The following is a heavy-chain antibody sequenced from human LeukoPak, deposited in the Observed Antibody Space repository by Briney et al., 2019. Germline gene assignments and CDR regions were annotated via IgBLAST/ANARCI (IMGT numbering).Heavy chain of an antibody. CDR1: GYSISSGYY. CDR3: ARLAYYDTSGYYYNFDY. CDR2: IYHSGST. Sequence: PSETLSLTCTVSGYSISSGYYWGWIRQPPGKGLEWIGSIYHSGSTHYNPSLKSRVTISVDTSKNQFSLKLNSVTAADTAVYYCARLAYYDTSGYYYNFDYWGQGTLVTVSS. V-gene: IGHV4-38-2*02. J-gene: IGHJ4*02. D-gene: IGHD3-22*01.